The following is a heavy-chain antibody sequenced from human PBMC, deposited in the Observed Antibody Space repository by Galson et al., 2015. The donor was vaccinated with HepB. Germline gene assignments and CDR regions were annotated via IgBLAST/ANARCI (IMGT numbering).Heavy chain of an antibody. CDR2: IRYDGSNK. Sequence: SLRLSCAASGFTFGSYGMHWVRQAPGKGLEWVAFIRYDGSNKYYADSVKGRFTISRDNSKNTLYLQMNSLRAEDTAVYYCAKDSNYYDSSGYYYFDYWGQGTLVTVSS. J-gene: IGHJ4*02. V-gene: IGHV3-30*02. CDR3: AKDSNYYDSSGYYYFDY. CDR1: GFTFGSYG. D-gene: IGHD3-22*01.